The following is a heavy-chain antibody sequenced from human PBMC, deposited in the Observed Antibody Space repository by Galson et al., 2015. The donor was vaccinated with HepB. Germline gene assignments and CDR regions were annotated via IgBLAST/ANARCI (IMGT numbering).Heavy chain of an antibody. CDR1: GFTFGDYA. D-gene: IGHD3-3*01. J-gene: IGHJ4*02. V-gene: IGHV3-49*03. Sequence: SLRLSCAASGFTFGDYAMNWFRQTPRKGLEWVGFIRSKAYGGTTEYAASVRGRFTISRDDSKSIAYLQMNRLKTEDTAVYYCARDFWSGYYKGAYWGQGTLVTVSS. CDR3: ARDFWSGYYKGAY. CDR2: IRSKAYGGTT.